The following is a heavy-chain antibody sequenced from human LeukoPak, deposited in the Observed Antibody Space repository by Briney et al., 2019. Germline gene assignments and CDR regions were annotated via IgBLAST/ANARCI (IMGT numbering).Heavy chain of an antibody. J-gene: IGHJ4*02. CDR1: GFTFTSYS. CDR2: ISGGGGST. Sequence: PGGSLRLSCAASGFTFTSYSMNWVRQAPGKGLEWVSTISGGGGSTYCADSVKGRFTISRDNSKNTLYLQVNSPRAEDTAVYYCAKGGKWDVTPFDYWGQGTLVTVSS. CDR3: AKGGKWDVTPFDY. V-gene: IGHV3-23*01. D-gene: IGHD1-26*01.